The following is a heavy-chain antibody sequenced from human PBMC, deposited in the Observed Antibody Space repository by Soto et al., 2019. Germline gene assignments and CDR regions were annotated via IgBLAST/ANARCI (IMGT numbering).Heavy chain of an antibody. CDR3: ARHRARNWFDP. Sequence: SETLSLTCIVPGGSISSSSYYWGWIRQPPGKGLEWIGSIYYSGSTYYNPPLKSRVTISVETSKNQSSLKLSSVTAADTAVFYCARHRARNWFDPWGQGTLVTVSS. V-gene: IGHV4-39*01. CDR2: IYYSGST. D-gene: IGHD6-6*01. CDR1: GGSISSSSYY. J-gene: IGHJ5*02.